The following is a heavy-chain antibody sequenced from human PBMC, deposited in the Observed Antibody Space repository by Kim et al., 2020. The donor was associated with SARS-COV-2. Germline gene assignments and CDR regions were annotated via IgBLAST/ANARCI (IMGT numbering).Heavy chain of an antibody. CDR2: IKQDGSEK. D-gene: IGHD3-10*01. V-gene: IGHV3-7*03. Sequence: GGSLRLSCAASGFTFSSYWMSWVRQAPGKGLEWVANIKQDGSEKYYVDSVKGRFTISRDNAKNSLYLQMNSLRAEDTAVYYCARDFSAYGPLWFGDLSPPYGMDVWGQGTTVTVSS. CDR1: GFTFSSYW. J-gene: IGHJ6*02. CDR3: ARDFSAYGPLWFGDLSPPYGMDV.